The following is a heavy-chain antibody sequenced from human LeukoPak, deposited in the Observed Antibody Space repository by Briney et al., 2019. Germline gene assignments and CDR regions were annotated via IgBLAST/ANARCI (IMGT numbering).Heavy chain of an antibody. V-gene: IGHV4-31*03. Sequence: SESLSLTCTVSRGSISSGGYYWSWLRQHPGRGLEWIGYIYYSGSTYYNPSLKRRVTISVDTSKNQFSLKLSSVTAADTAVYYCARGRIMITFGGVFFDYWGQGTLVTVSS. CDR3: ARGRIMITFGGVFFDY. CDR2: IYYSGST. J-gene: IGHJ4*02. D-gene: IGHD3-16*01. CDR1: RGSISSGGYY.